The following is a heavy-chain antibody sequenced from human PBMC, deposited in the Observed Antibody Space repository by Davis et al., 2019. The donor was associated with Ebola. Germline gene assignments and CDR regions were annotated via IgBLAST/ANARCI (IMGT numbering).Heavy chain of an antibody. D-gene: IGHD1-26*01. V-gene: IGHV4-31*03. J-gene: IGHJ4*02. Sequence: SETLSLTCTVSGGSISSSSYYWSWIRQHPGKGLEWIGYIYYSGSTYYNPSLKSRVTISVDTSKNQFSLKLSSVTAADTAVYYCARGREVPYYIPFDYWGQGTLVTVSS. CDR3: ARGREVPYYIPFDY. CDR2: IYYSGST. CDR1: GGSISSSSYY.